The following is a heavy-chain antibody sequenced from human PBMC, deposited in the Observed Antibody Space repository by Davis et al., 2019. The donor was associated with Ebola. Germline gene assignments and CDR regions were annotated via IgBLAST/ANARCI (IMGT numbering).Heavy chain of an antibody. CDR1: GFTFDDYA. CDR2: ISWNSGSI. V-gene: IGHV3-9*01. D-gene: IGHD2-15*01. Sequence: PGGSLRLSCAASGFTFDDYAMHWVRQAPGKGLEWVSGISWNSGSIGYADSVKGRFTISRDNAKNSLYLQMNSLRAEDTALYYCAKGMVVVVAATAFDYWGQGTLVTVSS. J-gene: IGHJ4*02. CDR3: AKGMVVVVAATAFDY.